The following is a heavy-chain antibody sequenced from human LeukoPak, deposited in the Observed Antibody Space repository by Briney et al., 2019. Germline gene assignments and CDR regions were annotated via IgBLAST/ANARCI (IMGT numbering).Heavy chain of an antibody. D-gene: IGHD6-6*01. CDR3: ARDWHSSSSHFDY. CDR1: GYTFTGYY. V-gene: IGHV1-2*02. CDR2: INTNSGGT. Sequence: ASVKVSCKASGYTFTGYYMHWVRQAPGQGLEWMGWINTNSGGTNYEQKFQGRVTMTRETSISTAYMELSRLRSDDAAVYYCARDWHSSSSHFDYWGQGTLVTVSS. J-gene: IGHJ4*02.